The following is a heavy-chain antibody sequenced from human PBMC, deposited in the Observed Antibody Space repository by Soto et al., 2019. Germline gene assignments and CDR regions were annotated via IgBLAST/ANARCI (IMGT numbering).Heavy chain of an antibody. D-gene: IGHD3-10*01. CDR1: GFTFSSYG. CDR2: IWYDGSNK. CDR3: ARGYYGSGSRGDY. V-gene: IGHV3-33*01. J-gene: IGHJ4*02. Sequence: QVQLVESGGGVVQPGRSLRLSCAASGFTFSSYGMQWVRQAPGKGLEWVAVIWYDGSNKYYADSVKGRFTISRDNSKNTLYLQMNSLRAEDTAVYYCARGYYGSGSRGDYWGQGTLVTVSS.